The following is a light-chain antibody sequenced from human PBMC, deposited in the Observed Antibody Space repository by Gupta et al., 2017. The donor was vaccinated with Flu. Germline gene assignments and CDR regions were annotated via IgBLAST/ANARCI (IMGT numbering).Light chain of an antibody. CDR2: DAS. V-gene: IGKV3-11*01. Sequence: EIVLTQSPATLSLSPGERATLSCRASQSVSSYLAWYQQKPGQAPRLLIYDASNKAKGIPAMFSGSGGGTDDNLTINSREPEDFEVYYCQQQNNGHPMYTFGQGTKLEIK. CDR3: QQQNNGHPMYT. J-gene: IGKJ2*01. CDR1: QSVSSY.